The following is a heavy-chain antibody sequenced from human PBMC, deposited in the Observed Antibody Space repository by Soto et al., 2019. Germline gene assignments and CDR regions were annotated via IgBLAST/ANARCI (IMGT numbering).Heavy chain of an antibody. CDR2: ISWNSGSI. V-gene: IGHV3-9*01. CDR1: GFTFDDYA. CDR3: SRSLDS. J-gene: IGHJ4*02. Sequence: GGSLRLSCAASGFTFDDYAMHWVRQAPGKGLEWVSGISWNSGSIGYADSVKGRFTISRDNAKNSLYLQMSSLTAEDSALYYCSRSLDSWGQGARVTVSS.